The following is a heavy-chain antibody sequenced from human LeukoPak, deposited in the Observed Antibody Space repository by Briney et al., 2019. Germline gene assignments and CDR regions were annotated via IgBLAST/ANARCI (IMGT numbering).Heavy chain of an antibody. CDR1: GFTFSDYY. V-gene: IGHV3-11*04. CDR2: ISSSGDTM. CDR3: ARVRGSYATDY. J-gene: IGHJ4*02. D-gene: IGHD3-16*01. Sequence: LRLSCAASGFTFSDYYMSWVRQAPGKGLEWVSYISSSGDTMSYADSVKGRFTISRDNAKNSLYPQMNSLRAEDAAVYYCARVRGSYATDYWGQGALVTVSS.